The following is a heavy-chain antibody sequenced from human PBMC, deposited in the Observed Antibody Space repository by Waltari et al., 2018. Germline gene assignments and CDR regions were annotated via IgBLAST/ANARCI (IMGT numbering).Heavy chain of an antibody. Sequence: QVQLQESGPGLVKPSETLSLTCTVSGASISSYNWSWLRQTAGKGLEWSGRIHTSGTTNYNPALKSRVTLSIDPSKNHFSLKLSSVSAADTAVYYCARVAYYGGSGGDYFDYWGQGTRVTVSS. V-gene: IGHV4-4*07. CDR2: IHTSGTT. J-gene: IGHJ4*02. D-gene: IGHD3-22*01. CDR1: GASISSYN. CDR3: ARVAYYGGSGGDYFDY.